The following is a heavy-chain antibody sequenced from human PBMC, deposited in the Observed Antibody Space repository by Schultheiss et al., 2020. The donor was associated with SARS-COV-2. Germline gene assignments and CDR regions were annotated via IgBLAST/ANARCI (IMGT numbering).Heavy chain of an antibody. Sequence: GESLKISCSASGFSFSSFAMHWVRQAPGKGLEWVSYISSSGNSIYYADSVKGRFTISRDNAKNSLYLQMNRLRVEDTAVYSCARETGVRIDYWGQGTLVTVSS. CDR2: ISSSGNSI. CDR1: GFSFSSFA. D-gene: IGHD3-16*02. J-gene: IGHJ4*02. CDR3: ARETGVRIDY. V-gene: IGHV3-48*03.